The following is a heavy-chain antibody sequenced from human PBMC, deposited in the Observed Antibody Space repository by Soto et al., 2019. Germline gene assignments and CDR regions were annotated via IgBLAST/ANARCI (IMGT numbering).Heavy chain of an antibody. D-gene: IGHD2-15*01. CDR1: GFTFSNAW. CDR3: AREHRSGPYYYGLDV. Sequence: GGSLRLSCAASGFTFSNAWINWVRQAPGKGLEWVGHTKNKTNSYTTEYAASVKGRFTISRDDSKNTLYLQVNSLKTEDTAMYYCAREHRSGPYYYGLDVWGQGTTVTVSS. J-gene: IGHJ6*02. CDR2: TKNKTNSYTT. V-gene: IGHV3-72*01.